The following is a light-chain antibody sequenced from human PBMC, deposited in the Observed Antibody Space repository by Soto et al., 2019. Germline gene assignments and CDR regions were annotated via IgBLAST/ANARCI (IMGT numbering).Light chain of an antibody. V-gene: IGKV3-20*01. J-gene: IGKJ1*01. Sequence: EIVLTQSPGTLSLSPGERATLSCRASQSVSSSYLAWYQQKPGQAPSLLIYGASRRATGIPDRFSGSGSGTEFTLSISRLEPEDFAVYYCQQYGSSPWTFGQGTKVDIK. CDR1: QSVSSSY. CDR3: QQYGSSPWT. CDR2: GAS.